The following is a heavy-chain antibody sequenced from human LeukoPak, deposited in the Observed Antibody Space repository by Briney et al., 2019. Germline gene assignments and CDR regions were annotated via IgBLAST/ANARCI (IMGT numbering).Heavy chain of an antibody. D-gene: IGHD3-22*01. Sequence: PGGSLRLSCAASGFTFSSHSMNCVRQAPGKGLEWVSYISSSSSTIYYADSVKGRFTISRDNAKNSLYLQMNSLRDEDTAVYYCARKSDCDSSGYHNWFDLWGQGTLVTVSS. CDR1: GFTFSSHS. V-gene: IGHV3-48*02. J-gene: IGHJ5*02. CDR2: ISSSSSTI. CDR3: ARKSDCDSSGYHNWFDL.